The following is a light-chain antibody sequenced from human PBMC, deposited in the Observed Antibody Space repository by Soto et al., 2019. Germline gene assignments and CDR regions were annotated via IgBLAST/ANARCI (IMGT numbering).Light chain of an antibody. J-gene: IGKJ1*01. CDR1: QTVLNNY. V-gene: IGKV3-20*01. Sequence: EIVLRQSPGTLSLSPGERATLSCRASQTVLNNYLTWYQQKPGQAPRRLIFGASIRATGIPDRFSGSGSGTDFTLTISRLEPEDFAVYYCQQYGSSPPTFGQGTKVDIK. CDR2: GAS. CDR3: QQYGSSPPT.